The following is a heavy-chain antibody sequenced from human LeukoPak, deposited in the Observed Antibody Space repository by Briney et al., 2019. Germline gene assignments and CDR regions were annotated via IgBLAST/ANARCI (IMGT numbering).Heavy chain of an antibody. CDR3: ARVRSSSYYYDSSGYYVQDY. Sequence: PSETLSLTCTVSGGSISSYYWSWIRQPPGKGLEWIGEINHSGSTNYNPSLKSRVTISVDTSKNQFSLKLSSVTAADTAVYYCARVRSSSYYYDSSGYYVQDYWGQGTLVTVSS. D-gene: IGHD3-22*01. CDR2: INHSGST. CDR1: GGSISSYY. V-gene: IGHV4-34*01. J-gene: IGHJ4*02.